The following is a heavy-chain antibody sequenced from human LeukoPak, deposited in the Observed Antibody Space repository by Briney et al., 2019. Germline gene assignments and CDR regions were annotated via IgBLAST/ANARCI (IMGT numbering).Heavy chain of an antibody. V-gene: IGHV3-30*02. CDR1: GFTFSSYG. J-gene: IGHJ3*02. Sequence: GGSLRLSCAASGFTFSSYGMHWVRQAPGKGLEWVAFIRYDGSNKYYADSVKGRFTISRDNSKNTLYLQMNSLRAEDTAVYYCAKPCDYGGNYDAFDIWGQGTMVTVSS. D-gene: IGHD4-23*01. CDR2: IRYDGSNK. CDR3: AKPCDYGGNYDAFDI.